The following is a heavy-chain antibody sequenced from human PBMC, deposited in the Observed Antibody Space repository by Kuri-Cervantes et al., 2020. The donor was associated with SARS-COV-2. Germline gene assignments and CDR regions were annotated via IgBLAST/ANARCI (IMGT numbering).Heavy chain of an antibody. CDR2: ISGSGGSA. CDR1: GFTFSSYA. V-gene: IGHV3-23*01. Sequence: GGSLRLSCAASGFTFSSYAMSWVRQAPGKGLEWVSAISGSGGSAYYADSVKGRFTISRDNAKNSLYLQMNSLRAEDTAVYYCARDHNDFWSGYYPLDYWGQGTLVTVSS. J-gene: IGHJ4*02. CDR3: ARDHNDFWSGYYPLDY. D-gene: IGHD3-3*01.